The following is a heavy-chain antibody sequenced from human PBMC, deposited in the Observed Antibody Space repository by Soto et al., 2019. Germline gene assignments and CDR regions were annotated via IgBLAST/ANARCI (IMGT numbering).Heavy chain of an antibody. CDR2: ISYDGNNK. J-gene: IGHJ4*02. Sequence: SLRLSCAASGFTFRSYAMHWVRQAPGKGLEWVAVISYDGNNKYYADSVKGRFTISRDNSKNTLYLQMYSLRPEDTAVYYCARERTYDSSKYLDYWGQGTLVTGLL. CDR1: GFTFRSYA. V-gene: IGHV3-30-3*01. D-gene: IGHD3-22*01. CDR3: ARERTYDSSKYLDY.